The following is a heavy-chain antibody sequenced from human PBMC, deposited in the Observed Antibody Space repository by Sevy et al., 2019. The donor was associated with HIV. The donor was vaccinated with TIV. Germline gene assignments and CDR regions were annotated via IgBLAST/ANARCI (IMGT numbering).Heavy chain of an antibody. CDR3: ATSRSGYFDSSGYYIY. J-gene: IGHJ4*02. D-gene: IGHD3-22*01. Sequence: GESLKISCKGSGYSFTSHWIGWVRHMPGKGLEWMGIIYPDDSDTKYSPSFQGQVTFSADKSISTAYLQWSSLKASDTAMYYCATSRSGYFDSSGYYIYWGQGSLVTVSS. V-gene: IGHV5-51*01. CDR1: GYSFTSHW. CDR2: IYPDDSDT.